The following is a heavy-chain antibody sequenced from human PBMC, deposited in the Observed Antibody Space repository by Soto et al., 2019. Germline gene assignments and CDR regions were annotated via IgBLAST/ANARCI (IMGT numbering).Heavy chain of an antibody. CDR1: GGTFSSYA. V-gene: IGHV1-69*01. J-gene: IGHJ3*02. D-gene: IGHD3-10*01. Sequence: QVQLVQSGTEVKKPGSSVKVSCKASGGTFSSYAISWVRQAPGQGLEWMGGIIRIFGTTNYAQRFQGRVSITADESTSTTYMELSSLRSEDTAVYYCAGSYKYGSGTFDAFDIWGQGTLVTVSS. CDR3: AGSYKYGSGTFDAFDI. CDR2: IIRIFGTT.